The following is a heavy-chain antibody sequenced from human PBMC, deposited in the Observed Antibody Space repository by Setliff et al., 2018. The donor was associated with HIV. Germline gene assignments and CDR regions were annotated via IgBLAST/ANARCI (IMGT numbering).Heavy chain of an antibody. J-gene: IGHJ5*02. CDR1: GYSINSGFS. CDR3: ARPRRVRSRAWYWFDI. CDR2: IYQSGSI. Sequence: AETLSLTCAASGYSINSGFSRAWIRQPPGQGPQWIGSIYQSGSIHYNPSLQSRVTISVDSSKNQFSLNLFSVTAADTAVYYCARPRRVRSRAWYWFDIWGQGTLVTVSS. V-gene: IGHV4-38-2*01. D-gene: IGHD6-19*01.